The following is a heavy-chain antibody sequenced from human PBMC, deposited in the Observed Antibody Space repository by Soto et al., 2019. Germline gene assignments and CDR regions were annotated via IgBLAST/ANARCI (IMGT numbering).Heavy chain of an antibody. J-gene: IGHJ5*02. CDR3: ARDIVVVPAAGGWFDP. V-gene: IGHV4-34*01. CDR1: GGSFSGYY. CDR2: INHSGST. D-gene: IGHD2-2*01. Sequence: SETLSLTCAVYGGSFSGYYWSWIRQPPGKGLEWSGEINHSGSTNYNPSLKRRVTISVDTSKNQFSLKLSSVTAADTAVYYCARDIVVVPAAGGWFDPWGQGTLVT.